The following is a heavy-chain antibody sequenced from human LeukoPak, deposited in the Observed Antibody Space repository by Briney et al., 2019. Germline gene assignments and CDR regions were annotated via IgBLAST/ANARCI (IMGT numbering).Heavy chain of an antibody. Sequence: SETLSLTCSVSGGSINNYYWSWIRQPPGKILGWMGYIYYNGNTDYNPSLRSRVTMSVDTSKNQFFLNLRSVTAADTAVYYCARIQYNGGESFDSWGQGALVTVSS. J-gene: IGHJ4*02. CDR1: GGSINNYY. D-gene: IGHD4-11*01. V-gene: IGHV4-59*01. CDR3: ARIQYNGGESFDS. CDR2: IYYNGNT.